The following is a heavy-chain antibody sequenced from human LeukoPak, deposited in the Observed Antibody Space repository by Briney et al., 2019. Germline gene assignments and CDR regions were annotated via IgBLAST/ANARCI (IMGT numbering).Heavy chain of an antibody. J-gene: IGHJ4*02. D-gene: IGHD2-15*01. CDR2: ISGSGGST. CDR3: AKDLWGYCSGGSRRDGHFFDY. V-gene: IGHV3-23*01. CDR1: GFTFSSYA. Sequence: GGSLRLSCAASGFTFSSYAMSWVRQAPGKGLEWVSAISGSGGSTYYADSVKGRLTISRDNSKNTLYLQMNSLRAEDTAVYYCAKDLWGYCSGGSRRDGHFFDYWGQGTLVTVSS.